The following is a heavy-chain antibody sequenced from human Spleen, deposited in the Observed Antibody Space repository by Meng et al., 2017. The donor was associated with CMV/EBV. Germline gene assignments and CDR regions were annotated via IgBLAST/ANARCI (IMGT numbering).Heavy chain of an antibody. CDR2: IYYSGST. D-gene: IGHD2-2*01. J-gene: IGHJ4*02. V-gene: IGHV4-59*01. CDR1: GGSISSYY. CDR3: ARFYCTSTSCPYYFDF. Sequence: SETLSLTCTVSGGSISSYYWSWIRQPPGKGLEWIGYIYYSGSTNYNPSLKNRVTLSVDTSKNQFSLRLSSVTAADTAVYFCARFYCTSTSCPYYFDFWGQGTLVTVSS.